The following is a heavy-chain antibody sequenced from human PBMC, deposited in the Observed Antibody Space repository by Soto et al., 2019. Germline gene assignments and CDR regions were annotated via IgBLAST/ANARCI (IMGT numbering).Heavy chain of an antibody. D-gene: IGHD1-26*01. CDR1: GFTFSDHY. V-gene: IGHV3-72*01. J-gene: IGHJ4*02. Sequence: EVQLVESGGGLVQPGGSLRLFCAASGFTFSDHYMDWVRQSPGKGLEWVGRIRNRANSHTTVYAASVKGRFTISRDDSKNSVFLEMNSLKTEDTAVYYCATLERIVGGTWDYWGQGTLVTVSS. CDR2: IRNRANSHTT. CDR3: ATLERIVGGTWDY.